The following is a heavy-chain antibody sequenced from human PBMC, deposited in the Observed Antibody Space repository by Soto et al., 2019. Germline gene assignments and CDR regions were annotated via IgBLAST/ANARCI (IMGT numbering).Heavy chain of an antibody. CDR1: GGSFSCYY. V-gene: IGHV4-34*01. J-gene: IGHJ5*02. Sequence: SETLSLTCAVYGGSFSCYYWSWIRQPPGKGLEWIGEINHSGSTNYNPSLKSRVTISVDTSKNQFSLKLSSVTAADTAVYYCARTQKSNWFDPWGQGTLVTVSS. CDR2: INHSGST. CDR3: ARTQKSNWFDP.